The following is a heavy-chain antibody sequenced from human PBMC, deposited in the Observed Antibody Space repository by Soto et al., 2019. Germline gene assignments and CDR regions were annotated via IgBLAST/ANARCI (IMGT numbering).Heavy chain of an antibody. V-gene: IGHV3-21*01. D-gene: IGHD1-1*01. CDR1: GFTFSSYP. CDR2: ISSSGAYI. Sequence: GGSLRLSCAASGFTFSSYPMNWVRQAPGKGLEWVSSISSSGAYINYADSVKGRFTISRDNAKNSLYLQMNSLRAEDTAIYYCARDSGSLRAGTASIYYYMDVWGKGTTVTVSS. J-gene: IGHJ6*03. CDR3: ARDSGSLRAGTASIYYYMDV.